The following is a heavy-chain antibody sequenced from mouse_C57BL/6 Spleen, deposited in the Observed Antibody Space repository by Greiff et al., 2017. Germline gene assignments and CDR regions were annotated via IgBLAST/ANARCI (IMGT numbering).Heavy chain of an antibody. CDR3: ASFIYDGHYGAMDY. Sequence: VQLQQSGPELVKPGASVKISCKASGYSFTDYNMNWVKQINGKSLEWIGVINPNYGTTSYNQKFKGKATLTVDQSSSTAYMQLNSLTSEDSAVYYCASFIYDGHYGAMDYWGQGTSVTVSS. CDR1: GYSFTDYN. V-gene: IGHV1-39*01. CDR2: INPNYGTT. D-gene: IGHD2-3*01. J-gene: IGHJ4*01.